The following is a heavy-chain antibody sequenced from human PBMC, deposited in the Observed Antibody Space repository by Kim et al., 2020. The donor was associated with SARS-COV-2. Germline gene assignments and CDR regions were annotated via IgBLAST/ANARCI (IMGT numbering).Heavy chain of an antibody. J-gene: IGHJ3*01. CDR3: ACLTRVRFAA. D-gene: IGHD3-10*01. CDR2: ISPDGGGK. CDR1: GFSFRDYS. Sequence: GGSLRLSCAVSGFSFRDYSMHWVRQTPGKGLEWVANISPDGGGKHSVDSVKGRFTVSRDNANNTPFLQMNSLRVEDTAVYYCACLTRVRFAAWCQGTVVSVSS. V-gene: IGHV3-7*01.